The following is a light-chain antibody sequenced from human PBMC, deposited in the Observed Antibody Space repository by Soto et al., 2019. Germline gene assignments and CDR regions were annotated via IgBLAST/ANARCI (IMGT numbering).Light chain of an antibody. CDR2: EVS. V-gene: IGLV2-14*01. CDR3: SSYTSSSTLV. J-gene: IGLJ3*02. CDR1: SSDIGAYNY. Sequence: QSALTQPASVSGSPGQSITISCTGTSSDIGAYNYVSWYQQHPGKAPKLMIYEVSNWPSGVSSRFSGSKSGNTASLTISGLHAEDEADYYCSSYTSSSTLVFGGGTKLTVL.